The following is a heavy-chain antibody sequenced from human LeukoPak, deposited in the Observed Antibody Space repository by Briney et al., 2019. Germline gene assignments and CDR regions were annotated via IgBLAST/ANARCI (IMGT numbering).Heavy chain of an antibody. CDR2: MNPNSGNT. CDR1: GYTFTSYD. J-gene: IGHJ6*02. V-gene: IGHV1-8*01. CDR3: ARHRGDYYYYYGMDV. Sequence: ASVKVSCKASGYTFTSYDINWVRQATGQGLEWMGWMNPNSGNTGYAQKFQGRVTMTRNTSISTAYMELSSLRSEDTAVCYCARHRGDYYYYYGMDVWGQGTTVTVSS. D-gene: IGHD4-17*01.